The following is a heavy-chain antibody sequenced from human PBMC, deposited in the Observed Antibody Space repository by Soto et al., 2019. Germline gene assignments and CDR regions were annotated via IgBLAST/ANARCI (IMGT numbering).Heavy chain of an antibody. CDR3: AREYRSSSGRFDN. CDR1: GGSFSSYA. D-gene: IGHD6-6*01. V-gene: IGHV1-69*01. J-gene: IGHJ4*02. Sequence: QVQLVQSGAEVKKPGSSVKVSCKASGGSFSSYAISWVRQAPGQGLEWMGGIIPIFGTPSYAQKLQGRVTITADESTSTAYMELGRLRSEDTAVYYCAREYRSSSGRFDNWGQGTLVTVSS. CDR2: IIPIFGTP.